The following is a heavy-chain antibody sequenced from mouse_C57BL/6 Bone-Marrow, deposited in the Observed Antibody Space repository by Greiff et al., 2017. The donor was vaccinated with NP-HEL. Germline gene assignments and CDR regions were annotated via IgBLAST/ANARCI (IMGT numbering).Heavy chain of an antibody. J-gene: IGHJ2*01. Sequence: QVQLQQSGPELVKPGASVKISCKASGYAFSSSWMNWVKQRPGKGLEWIGRIYPGDGDTNYNGKFKGKATLTADKSSSTAYMQLSSLTSEDSAVYFCASLGETGTSGFDYWGQGTTLTVSS. CDR1: GYAFSSSW. CDR2: IYPGDGDT. D-gene: IGHD4-1*01. V-gene: IGHV1-82*01. CDR3: ASLGETGTSGFDY.